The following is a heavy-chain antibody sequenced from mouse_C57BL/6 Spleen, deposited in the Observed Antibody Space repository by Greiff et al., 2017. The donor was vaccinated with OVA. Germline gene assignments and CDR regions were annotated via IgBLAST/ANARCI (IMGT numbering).Heavy chain of an antibody. V-gene: IGHV1-61*01. D-gene: IGHD2-2*01. J-gene: IGHJ2*01. CDR2: IYPSDSET. CDR1: GYTFTSYW. CDR3: ARRGYGYDGSDY. Sequence: QVQLQQPGAELVRPGSSVKLSCKASGYTFTSYWMDWVKQRPGQGLEWIGNIYPSDSETHYNQKFKDKATLTVDKSSSTAYMQRSSLTSEDSAVYYCARRGYGYDGSDYWGQGTTLTVSS.